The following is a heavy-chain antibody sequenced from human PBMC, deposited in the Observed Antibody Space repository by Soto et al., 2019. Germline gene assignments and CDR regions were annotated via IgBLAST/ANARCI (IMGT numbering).Heavy chain of an antibody. V-gene: IGHV3-21*01. CDR3: ARDLSDDSSGYYNWFDL. Sequence: GGSLRLSCAASGFTFSSYSMNWVRQAPGKGLEWVSSISSSSSYIYYADSVKGRFTISRDNAKNSLYLQMNSLRAEDTAVYYFARDLSDDSSGYYNWFDLWGQGTRVTVSS. D-gene: IGHD3-22*01. CDR2: ISSSSSYI. J-gene: IGHJ5*02. CDR1: GFTFSSYS.